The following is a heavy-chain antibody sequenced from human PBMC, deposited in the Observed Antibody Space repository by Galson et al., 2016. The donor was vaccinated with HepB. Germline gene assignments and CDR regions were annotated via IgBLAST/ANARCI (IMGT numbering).Heavy chain of an antibody. CDR3: AKDIGGSYHYDSGGFYYKSRSASSRYDM. D-gene: IGHD3-22*01. J-gene: IGHJ3*02. CDR2: ISWNSGSI. V-gene: IGHV3-9*01. Sequence: SLRLSCAASGFTFDDYTMHWVRQAPGKGLEWVSSISWNSGSIEYADSVKGRFSISRDNTKNSLYLQMNSLRLDDTALYYCAKDIGGSYHYDSGGFYYKSRSASSRYDMWGQGTMVTVSS. CDR1: GFTFDDYT.